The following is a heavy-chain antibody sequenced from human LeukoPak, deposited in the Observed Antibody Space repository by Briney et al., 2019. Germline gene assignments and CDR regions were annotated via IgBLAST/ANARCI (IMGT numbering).Heavy chain of an antibody. CDR1: GGSFSRYA. J-gene: IGHJ4*02. Sequence: SVKVSCKASGGSFSRYAITWVRQAPGQGLELMGGIIPIFGTANYAQKFQGRVTIIADESTSTTYMNLSILTAEDTAVYYCAISRNSAYDDTRASDYWGQGTLVTVSS. V-gene: IGHV1-69*13. CDR2: IIPIFGTA. D-gene: IGHD5-12*01. CDR3: AISRNSAYDDTRASDY.